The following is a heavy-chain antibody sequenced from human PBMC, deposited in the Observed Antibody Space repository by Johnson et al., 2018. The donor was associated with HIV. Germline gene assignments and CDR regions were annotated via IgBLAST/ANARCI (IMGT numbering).Heavy chain of an antibody. D-gene: IGHD4-17*01. CDR3: AKDHDYGDAFDI. Sequence: QMQLVESGGGVVQPGRSLRLSCAASGFTFSSYGMHWVRRTPGKGLEWVAFIRYDGSDKSYADSVKGRFTISRDNSKNTLFLQMNSLRAEDTAVYYCAKDHDYGDAFDIWGQGTMVTVSS. CDR1: GFTFSSYG. CDR2: IRYDGSDK. V-gene: IGHV3-30*02. J-gene: IGHJ3*02.